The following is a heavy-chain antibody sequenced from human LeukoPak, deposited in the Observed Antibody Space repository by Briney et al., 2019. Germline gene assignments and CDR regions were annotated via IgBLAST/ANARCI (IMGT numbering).Heavy chain of an antibody. CDR2: IYHSGST. CDR3: ARQTVVVPAETYYYYYYMDV. D-gene: IGHD2-2*01. J-gene: IGHJ6*03. Sequence: SSGTLSLTCAVSGGSISSSNWWSWVRQPPGKGLEWIGEIYHSGSTNYNPSLKSRVTISVDTSKNQFSLKLSSVTAADTAVYYCARQTVVVPAETYYYYYYMDVWGKGTTVTISS. V-gene: IGHV4-4*02. CDR1: GGSISSSNW.